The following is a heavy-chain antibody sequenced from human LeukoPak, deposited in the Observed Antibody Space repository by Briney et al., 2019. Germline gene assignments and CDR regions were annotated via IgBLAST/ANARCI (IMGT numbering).Heavy chain of an antibody. CDR1: GGSISSGGYY. CDR3: ARGAYYDYVWGSYRYNYYFDY. J-gene: IGHJ4*02. CDR2: IYNSGST. V-gene: IGHV4-31*03. Sequence: SETLSLTCTVSGGSISSGGYYWSWIRQHPGKGLEWIGYIYNSGSTYYNPSLKSRVTISVDTSKNQFSLKLSSVTAADTAVYYCARGAYYDYVWGSYRYNYYFDYWGQGTLVTVSS. D-gene: IGHD3-16*02.